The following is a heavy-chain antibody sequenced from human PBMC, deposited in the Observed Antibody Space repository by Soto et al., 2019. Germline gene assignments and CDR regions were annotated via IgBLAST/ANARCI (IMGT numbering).Heavy chain of an antibody. CDR1: GGSISSGGYY. V-gene: IGHV4-31*03. Sequence: SETLSLTCPFSGGSISSGGYYWSWIRQHPGKGLEWIGYIYFSGNTFYTPSLKSRITISGDTSKNEFPLKVSSGTAADTALYYCARDVGAIDALEYGGPGTSVTVSS. CDR2: IYFSGNT. J-gene: IGHJ4*02. CDR3: ARDVGAIDALEY. D-gene: IGHD1-26*01.